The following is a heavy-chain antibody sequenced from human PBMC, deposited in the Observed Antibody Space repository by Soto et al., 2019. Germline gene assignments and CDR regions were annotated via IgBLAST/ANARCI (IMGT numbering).Heavy chain of an antibody. CDR3: ARVWHSSKWRLRFNGFEP. D-gene: IGHD6-13*01. Sequence: GGSLRLSCAASGFTVSSNYMTWVRQAPGKGLEWVSVIYSDGSTYYADSMKGRFTISRHNSKNTLYLQMNSLSVKDTALYFCARVWHSSKWRLRFNGFEPLGQGTLGTVSS. CDR2: IYSDGST. J-gene: IGHJ5*02. V-gene: IGHV3-53*04. CDR1: GFTVSSNY.